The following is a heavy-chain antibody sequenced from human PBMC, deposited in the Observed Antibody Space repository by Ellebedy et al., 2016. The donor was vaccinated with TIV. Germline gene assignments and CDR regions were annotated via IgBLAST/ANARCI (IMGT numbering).Heavy chain of an antibody. J-gene: IGHJ5*02. Sequence: PSETLSLTCTVSGGSISSGSDYWGWIRQPPGKGLEWIATIYYTGSTYYNPSLKSRITSSVNTSKRQFSLKLSSVTAADTAMYYCARQRYQLPNCFDPWGQGTLVTVSS. CDR2: IYYTGST. V-gene: IGHV4-39*01. CDR3: ARQRYQLPNCFDP. D-gene: IGHD2-2*01. CDR1: GGSISSGSDY.